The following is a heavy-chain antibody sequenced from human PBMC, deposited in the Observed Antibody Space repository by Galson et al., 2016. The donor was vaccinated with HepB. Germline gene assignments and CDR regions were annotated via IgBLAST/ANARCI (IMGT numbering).Heavy chain of an antibody. V-gene: IGHV3-7*01. D-gene: IGHD5-24*01. J-gene: IGHJ4*02. CDR2: IKPDGREK. CDR3: ARRQMYTMSAFDY. CDR1: GFTFSTYW. Sequence: SLRLSCAASGFTFSTYWMSWVRQAPGKGLEWVANIKPDGREKYSVDSVKGRFTISRDTAKSSLYLQMNSLRAEDTAVYYCARRQMYTMSAFDYWGQGTLVTVSS.